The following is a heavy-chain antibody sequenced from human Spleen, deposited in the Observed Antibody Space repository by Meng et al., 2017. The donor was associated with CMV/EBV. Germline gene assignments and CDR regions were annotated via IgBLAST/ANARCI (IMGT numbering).Heavy chain of an antibody. CDR1: GFTLRSYW. Sequence: VVLVESRGCLVQPGWSLRLCCAVSGFTLRSYWMHWVRQARGQGLEWVSRIYEYGGSTSYADSVKGRFTISRDHAKNTLYLEMNSLRVEDTAVYYCARGVAEFLGWEMGYWGQGTLVTVSS. V-gene: IGHV3-74*01. D-gene: IGHD1-26*01. J-gene: IGHJ4*02. CDR2: IYEYGGST. CDR3: ARGVAEFLGWEMGY.